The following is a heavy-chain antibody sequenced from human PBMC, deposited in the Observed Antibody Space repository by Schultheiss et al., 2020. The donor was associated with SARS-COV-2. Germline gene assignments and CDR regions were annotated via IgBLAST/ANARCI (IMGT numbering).Heavy chain of an antibody. Sequence: SETLSLTCTVSGGSISSSSYYWGWIRQPPGKGLEWIGSIYYSGSTYYNPSLKSRVTISVDTSKNQFSLKLSSVTAADTAVYYCAGQVGSYMNWFDPWGQGTLVTSPQ. J-gene: IGHJ5*02. CDR1: GGSISSSSYY. D-gene: IGHD1-26*01. CDR3: AGQVGSYMNWFDP. CDR2: IYYSGST. V-gene: IGHV4-39*01.